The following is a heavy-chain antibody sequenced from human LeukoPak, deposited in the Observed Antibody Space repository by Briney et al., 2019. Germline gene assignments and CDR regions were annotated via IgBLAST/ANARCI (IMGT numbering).Heavy chain of an antibody. D-gene: IGHD6-19*01. J-gene: IGHJ4*02. CDR1: GYSISSGYY. CDR3: ASPYFHYSSGPRFDY. Sequence: PSETLSLTCAVSGYSISSGYYWGWIRQPPGKGLEWIGSIYHSGSTYYNPSLKSRVTISVDTSKNQFSLKLSSVTAADAAVYYCASPYFHYSSGPRFDYWGQGTLVTVSS. CDR2: IYHSGST. V-gene: IGHV4-38-2*01.